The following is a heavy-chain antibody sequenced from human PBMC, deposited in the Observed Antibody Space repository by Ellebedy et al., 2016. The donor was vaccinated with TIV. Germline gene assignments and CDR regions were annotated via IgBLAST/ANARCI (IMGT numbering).Heavy chain of an antibody. CDR3: AHDMWGSGTTPTGY. CDR1: GFTFGDYA. CDR2: IRSKAYGGTT. J-gene: IGHJ4*02. Sequence: GGSLRLXXTASGFTFGDYAMSWFRQAPGKGLEWVGFIRSKAYGGTTEYAASVKGRFTISRDDSKSIAYLQMNSLEIEDTAVYYCAHDMWGSGTTPTGYWGQGTLVSVSS. D-gene: IGHD3-10*01. V-gene: IGHV3-49*03.